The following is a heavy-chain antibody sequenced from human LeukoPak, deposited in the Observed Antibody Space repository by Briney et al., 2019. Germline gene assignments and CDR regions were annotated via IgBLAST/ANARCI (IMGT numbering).Heavy chain of an antibody. D-gene: IGHD3-22*01. V-gene: IGHV4-39*01. J-gene: IGHJ4*02. CDR1: GGSISSSSYY. CDR2: INYSGST. CDR3: ARQTDISGYYYGY. Sequence: PSETLSLTCTVSGGSISSSSYYWGWIRQPPGKGLEWIGSINYSGSTYYNPSLKSQVTISVDTSKNQFSLNLSSMTATDAAVYYCARQTDISGYYYGYWGQGTLVTVSS.